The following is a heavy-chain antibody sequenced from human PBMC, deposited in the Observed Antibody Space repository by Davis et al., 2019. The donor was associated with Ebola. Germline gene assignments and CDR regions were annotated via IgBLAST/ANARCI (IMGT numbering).Heavy chain of an antibody. V-gene: IGHV4-59*01. Sequence: SETLSLTCTVSGGSFSTYYWSWVRQPPGKGLEWVGYIYYSGTTHYNPSLRGRVTISVDTSKKHFSLKLGSVTAADTAVYYCARSTVIWPGFDPWGQGTLVTVSS. J-gene: IGHJ5*02. D-gene: IGHD4-11*01. CDR3: ARSTVIWPGFDP. CDR1: GGSFSTYY. CDR2: IYYSGTT.